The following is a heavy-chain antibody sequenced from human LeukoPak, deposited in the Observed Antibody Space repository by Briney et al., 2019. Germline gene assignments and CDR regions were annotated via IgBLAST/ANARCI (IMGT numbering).Heavy chain of an antibody. J-gene: IGHJ5*02. V-gene: IGHV2-5*02. Sequence: SGPTLVNPTQTLTLTCTFSGFSLSTSGVGVGWIRQPPGKALEWLALIYWDDDKRYSPSLKSRFTITKDTSKNQVVLTMTNMDPVDTATYYCAYYYDSSGYYYANWFDPWGQGTLVTVSS. CDR1: GFSLSTSGVG. D-gene: IGHD3-22*01. CDR2: IYWDDDK. CDR3: AYYYDSSGYYYANWFDP.